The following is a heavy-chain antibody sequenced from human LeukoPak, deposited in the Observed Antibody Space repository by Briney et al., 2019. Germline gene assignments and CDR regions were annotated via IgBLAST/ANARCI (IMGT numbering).Heavy chain of an antibody. J-gene: IGHJ5*02. CDR1: GYTFTSYY. CDR2: INPSGGST. Sequence: GASVKVSCKASGYTFTSYYLHWARQAPGQGLEWMGIINPSGGSTSYAQKFQGRVTMTRDTSTSTVYMELSSLRSEDTAVYYCARDTPPKNWFDPWGQGTLVTVSS. V-gene: IGHV1-46*01. CDR3: ARDTPPKNWFDP.